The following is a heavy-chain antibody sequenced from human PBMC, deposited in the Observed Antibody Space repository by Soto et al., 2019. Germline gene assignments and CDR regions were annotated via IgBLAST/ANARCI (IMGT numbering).Heavy chain of an antibody. CDR1: GYSFTSYW. D-gene: IGHD3-3*01. J-gene: IGHJ6*02. CDR3: ARFPLYGVVSQYYYGMDV. Sequence: EVQLVQSGAEVKKPGESLRISCKGSGYSFTSYWISWVRQMPGKGLEWMGRIDPSDSYTNYSPSFQGHVTISADKSISTAYLQWSSLKASDTAMYYCARFPLYGVVSQYYYGMDVWGQGTTVTVSS. V-gene: IGHV5-10-1*03. CDR2: IDPSDSYT.